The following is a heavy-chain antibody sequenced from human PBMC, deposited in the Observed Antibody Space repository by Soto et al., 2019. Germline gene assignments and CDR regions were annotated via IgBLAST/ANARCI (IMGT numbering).Heavy chain of an antibody. CDR1: GFTFSSYA. Sequence: PGGSLRLSCAASGFTFSSYAMSWVRQAPGKGLEWVSAISGSGGSTYYADSVKGRFTISRDNSKNTLYLQMNSLRAEDTAVYYCASPPSVVPAAILTPRGFDYYYGMDVWGQGTTVTVSS. CDR3: ASPPSVVPAAILTPRGFDYYYGMDV. J-gene: IGHJ6*02. V-gene: IGHV3-23*01. CDR2: ISGSGGST. D-gene: IGHD2-2*02.